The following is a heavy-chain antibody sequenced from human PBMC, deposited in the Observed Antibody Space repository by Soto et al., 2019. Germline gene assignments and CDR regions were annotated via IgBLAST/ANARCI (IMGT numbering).Heavy chain of an antibody. CDR1: GGSISSYY. CDR2: IYYSGST. J-gene: IGHJ4*02. D-gene: IGHD4-17*01. V-gene: IGHV4-59*08. Sequence: SETLSLTCTVSGGSISSYYWSWIRQPPGKGLEWIAYIYYSGSTNYNPSLKSRVAISVDTSKNQFSLKLSSVTAADTAVYYCARQEAYGPFDYWGQGTLVTVSS. CDR3: ARQEAYGPFDY.